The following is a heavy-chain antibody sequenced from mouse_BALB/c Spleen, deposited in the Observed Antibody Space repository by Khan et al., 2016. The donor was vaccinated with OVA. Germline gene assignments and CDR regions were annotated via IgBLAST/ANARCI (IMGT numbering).Heavy chain of an antibody. Sequence: VQLQQSGPELVKPGASVKMSCKASGYTFTSYVMHWVMQKPGQGLEWIGYIYPFNDDTKYNDKFKGKATLTSDKSSSTAYMELIGLTSEDSAVYFCAKNYRSDVYFDFWGQGTTLTVSS. CDR1: GYTFTSYV. CDR2: IYPFNDDT. CDR3: AKNYRSDVYFDF. V-gene: IGHV1S136*01. J-gene: IGHJ2*01. D-gene: IGHD2-14*01.